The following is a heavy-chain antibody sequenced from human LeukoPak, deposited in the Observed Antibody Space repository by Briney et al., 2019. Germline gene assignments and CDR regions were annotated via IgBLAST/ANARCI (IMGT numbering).Heavy chain of an antibody. CDR3: ARAFSPQEWSRYYFDY. Sequence: GGSLRLSCAASEFTLSIYSMNWVRQAPGKGLGWVSSISSSSSYIYYADSVKGRFTISRDNAKNSLYLQMNSLRAEDTAVYYCARAFSPQEWSRYYFDYWGQGTLVTVSS. J-gene: IGHJ4*02. CDR1: EFTLSIYS. CDR2: ISSSSSYI. D-gene: IGHD3-3*01. V-gene: IGHV3-21*01.